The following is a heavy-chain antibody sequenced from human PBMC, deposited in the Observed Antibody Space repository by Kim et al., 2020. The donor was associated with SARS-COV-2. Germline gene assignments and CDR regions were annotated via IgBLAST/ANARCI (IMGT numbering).Heavy chain of an antibody. J-gene: IGHJ6*02. CDR2: IYYSGST. CDR1: GGSISSYY. CDR3: ARAWFGELLDGSPDYYGMDV. Sequence: SETLSLTCTVSGGSISSYYWSWIRQPPGKGLEWIGYIYYSGSTNYNPSLKSRVTISVDTSKNQFSLKLSSVTAADTAVYYCARAWFGELLDGSPDYYGMDVWGQGTTVTVSS. D-gene: IGHD3-10*01. V-gene: IGHV4-59*01.